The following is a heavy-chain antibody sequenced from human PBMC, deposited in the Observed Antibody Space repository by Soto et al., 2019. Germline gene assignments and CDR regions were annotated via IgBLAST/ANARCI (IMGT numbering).Heavy chain of an antibody. CDR2: INPSGGST. CDR1: GYRFSSYH. V-gene: IGHV1-46*01. D-gene: IGHD2-15*01. Sequence: QVQLVQSGAEVKKPGASVTVSCKASGYRFSSYHMHWVRQAPGQGLEWMGIINPSGGSTNYAQKFQGRVIMTRDTSTSTVYMELSSPRSEDTAVFYCARDVGYCGGSRCYPHYAMDVWGQGTTVTVSS. CDR3: ARDVGYCGGSRCYPHYAMDV. J-gene: IGHJ6*02.